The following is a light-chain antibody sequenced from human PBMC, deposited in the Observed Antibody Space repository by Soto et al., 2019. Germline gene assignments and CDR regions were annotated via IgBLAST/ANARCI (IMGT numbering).Light chain of an antibody. CDR1: QSVSSN. J-gene: IGKJ1*01. Sequence: EIVMTQSPATLSVSPGERATLSCRASQSVSSNLAWYQQKPGQPPRLLISGASTRATGIPARFSGSGSGTEFTLTISSLQSEDFAVYFCQQYDNWRRSFGQGTKVDI. CDR3: QQYDNWRRS. CDR2: GAS. V-gene: IGKV3-15*01.